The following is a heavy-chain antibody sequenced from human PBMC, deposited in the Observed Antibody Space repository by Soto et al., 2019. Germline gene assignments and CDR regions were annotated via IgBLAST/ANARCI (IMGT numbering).Heavy chain of an antibody. CDR1: GGSISSYY. CDR2: IYYSGST. Sequence: PSETLSLTCTVSGGSISSYYWSWIRQPPGKGLEWIGYIYYSGSTNYNPSLKSRVTISVDTSKNQFSLKLSSVTAADTAMYYCARGWGERDNYYYYVMDVWGQGTTVTVSS. J-gene: IGHJ6*02. V-gene: IGHV4-59*01. CDR3: ARGWGERDNYYYYVMDV. D-gene: IGHD1-26*01.